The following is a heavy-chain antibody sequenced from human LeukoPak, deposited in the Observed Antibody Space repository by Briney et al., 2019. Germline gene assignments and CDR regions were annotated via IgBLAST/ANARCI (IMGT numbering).Heavy chain of an antibody. J-gene: IGHJ4*02. CDR1: GGSISSYY. V-gene: IGHV4-59*12. CDR3: ARGLASGYPPIPFDY. CDR2: IYYSGST. D-gene: IGHD3-3*01. Sequence: SETLSLTCTVSGGSISSYYWSWIRQPPGKGLEWIGYIYYSGSTNYNPSLKSRVTISVDTSKNQFSLNLTSVTAADTAIYYCARGLASGYPPIPFDYWGQGTLVTVSS.